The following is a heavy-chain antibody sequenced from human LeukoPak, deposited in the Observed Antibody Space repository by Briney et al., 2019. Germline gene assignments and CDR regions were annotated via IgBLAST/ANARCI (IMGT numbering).Heavy chain of an antibody. CDR2: TYYRSKWSN. CDR1: GDSVSSNSSA. V-gene: IGHV6-1*01. D-gene: IGHD3-9*01. Sequence: SQTLSLTCAISGDSVSSNSSAWNWIRQSPSRGLEWLGRTYYRSKWSNDFALSVKDRITFKTDTSKNQVSLQLTSATPEDTAVYYCARTVATFYDILTGYDVFDSWGQGTLVTVSS. CDR3: ARTVATFYDILTGYDVFDS. J-gene: IGHJ4*02.